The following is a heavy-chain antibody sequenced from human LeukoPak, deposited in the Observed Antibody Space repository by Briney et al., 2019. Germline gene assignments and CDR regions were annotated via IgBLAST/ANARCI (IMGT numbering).Heavy chain of an antibody. J-gene: IGHJ4*02. Sequence: GGSLRLSCAASGFTFSSYSMNWVRQAPGKGLEWVSSISSSSSYIYYADSVKGRFTISRDNAKNSLYLQMNSLRAEHTAVYYCARDLSIAVAGTRFDYWGQGTLVTVSS. CDR3: ARDLSIAVAGTRFDY. CDR2: ISSSSSYI. D-gene: IGHD6-19*01. V-gene: IGHV3-21*01. CDR1: GFTFSSYS.